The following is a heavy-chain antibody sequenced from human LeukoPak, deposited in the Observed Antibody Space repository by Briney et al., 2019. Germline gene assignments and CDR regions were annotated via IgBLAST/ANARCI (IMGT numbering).Heavy chain of an antibody. CDR1: GGTFSSYA. V-gene: IGHV1-69*13. CDR3: ARRQSGIKNAFDI. D-gene: IGHD1-26*01. Sequence: SVKVSCKASGGTFSSYAISWVRQAPGQGLEWMGGIIPIFGTANYAQKFQGRVTITADESTSTAYMELSSLRSEDTAVYYCARRQSGIKNAFDIWGQGTLVTVPS. CDR2: IIPIFGTA. J-gene: IGHJ3*02.